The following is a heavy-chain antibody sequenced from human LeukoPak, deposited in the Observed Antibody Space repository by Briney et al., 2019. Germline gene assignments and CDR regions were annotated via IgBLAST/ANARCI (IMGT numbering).Heavy chain of an antibody. D-gene: IGHD5-24*01. CDR2: IYYSGST. V-gene: IGHV4-31*03. J-gene: IGHJ6*02. CDR3: AREAPATPNYYYYGMDV. CDR1: GGSISSGGYY. Sequence: PSETLSLTCTVSGGSISSGGYYWSWIRQHPGKGLEWIGYIYYSGSTYYNPSLKSRITISVDTSKNQFSLKLSSVTAADTAVYYCAREAPATPNYYYYGMDVWGQGTTVTVSS.